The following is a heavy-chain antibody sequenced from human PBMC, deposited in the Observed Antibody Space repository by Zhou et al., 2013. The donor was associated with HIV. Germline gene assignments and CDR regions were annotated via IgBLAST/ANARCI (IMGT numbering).Heavy chain of an antibody. CDR2: ISAYNGNT. D-gene: IGHD4-17*01. CDR1: GYTFTSYG. V-gene: IGHV1-18*01. CDR3: ARAQTTVTTSPGDY. Sequence: QVQLVQSGAEVKKPGASVKVSCTTSGYTFTSYGFNWVRQAPGQGLEWMGWISAYNGNTNYAQKFQGRVTMTTDTSTNTAYMELRSLKSDDTAVYYCARAQTTVTTSPGDYWGQGTLVTVSS. J-gene: IGHJ4*02.